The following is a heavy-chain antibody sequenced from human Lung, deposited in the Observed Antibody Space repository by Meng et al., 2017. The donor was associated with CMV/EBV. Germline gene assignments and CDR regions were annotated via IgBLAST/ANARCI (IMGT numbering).Heavy chain of an antibody. J-gene: IGHJ4*02. Sequence: GESLKISCAASGFTFDTYGMHWVRQAPGKRLEWVAFIRHDGSNKFYGDSVKGRFTISRDNSKNTLYLQMNSLRAEETAMYYCAKDQLLFGGPNAYFDDWSQGTXVTVSS. D-gene: IGHD3-16*01. CDR1: GFTFDTYG. V-gene: IGHV3-30*02. CDR3: AKDQLLFGGPNAYFDD. CDR2: IRHDGSNK.